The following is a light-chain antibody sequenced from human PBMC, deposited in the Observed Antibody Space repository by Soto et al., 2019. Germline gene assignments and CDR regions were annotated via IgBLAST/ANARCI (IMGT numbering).Light chain of an antibody. J-gene: IGKJ4*01. V-gene: IGKV3-20*01. CDR1: QSVSSDN. CDR3: QQYGTSHLT. Sequence: EIVLTHSPGTLSLSPGERATLSCSASQSVSSDNLAWYQQKPGQAPRLLIYGASHRATGIPDRIRGSGSGTEFTLTISILEPEDFAVYYCQQYGTSHLTFGGGTKVDIK. CDR2: GAS.